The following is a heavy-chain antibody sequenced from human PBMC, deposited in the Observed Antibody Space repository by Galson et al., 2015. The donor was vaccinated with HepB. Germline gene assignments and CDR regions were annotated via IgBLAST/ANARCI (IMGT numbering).Heavy chain of an antibody. CDR1: GFTFSSYG. D-gene: IGHD3-22*01. CDR2: IWYDGSNK. J-gene: IGHJ4*02. V-gene: IGHV3-33*01. CDR3: ARADDSSGYYYPCDY. Sequence: SLRLSCAASGFTFSSYGMHWVRQAPGKGLEWVAVIWYDGSNKYYADSVKGRFTISRDNSKNTLYLQMNSLRAEDTAVYYCARADDSSGYYYPCDYWGQGTLVTVSS.